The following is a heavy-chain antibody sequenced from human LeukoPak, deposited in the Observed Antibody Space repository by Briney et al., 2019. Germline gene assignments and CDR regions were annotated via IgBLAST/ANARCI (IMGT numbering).Heavy chain of an antibody. CDR1: GGSMTRGSHY. CDR2: IHYTGGT. J-gene: IGHJ6*03. CDR3: ARHVSQGAYYYYFVDV. Sequence: PSETLSLTCTVSGGSMTRGSHYWGWIRQAPGKGLEWLGTIHYTGGTYYNPSLRSRVTIYALTSKNQFSLKLNSVTATDTAVYYCARHVSQGAYYYYFVDVWGKGATVTVSS. D-gene: IGHD3-16*01. V-gene: IGHV4-39*01.